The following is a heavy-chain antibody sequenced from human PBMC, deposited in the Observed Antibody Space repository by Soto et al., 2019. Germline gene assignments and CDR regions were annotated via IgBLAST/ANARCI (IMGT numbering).Heavy chain of an antibody. CDR2: VYYSGIT. D-gene: IGHD6-25*01. CDR3: ARCVRHLPCDGGFGLDV. Sequence: QVQLQESGPGLLKPSQILSLTCSVSGGSISSGGYYCTWIRHRPGTGLEWIGFVYYSGITYHSPYLVSALSMSVDTSQNQLSLRLTSVTAADTAVDYCARCVRHLPCDGGFGLDVWGQGTTVTVS. J-gene: IGHJ6*02. V-gene: IGHV4-31*01. CDR1: GGSISSGGYY.